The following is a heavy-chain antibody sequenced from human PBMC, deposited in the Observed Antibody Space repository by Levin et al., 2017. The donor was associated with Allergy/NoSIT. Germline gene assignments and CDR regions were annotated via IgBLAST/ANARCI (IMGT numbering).Heavy chain of an antibody. Sequence: WASVKVSCKASGYTFKNYGISWVRQAPGQGLEWMGWISTHNGNTNYTQSFQCRVTMTTDTSTSTADMELRSLISDDTAVYYCARFVVTPVSYFYMDVWGKGTTVTVSS. V-gene: IGHV1-18*01. J-gene: IGHJ6*03. CDR2: ISTHNGNT. D-gene: IGHD2-2*01. CDR3: ARFVVTPVSYFYMDV. CDR1: GYTFKNYG.